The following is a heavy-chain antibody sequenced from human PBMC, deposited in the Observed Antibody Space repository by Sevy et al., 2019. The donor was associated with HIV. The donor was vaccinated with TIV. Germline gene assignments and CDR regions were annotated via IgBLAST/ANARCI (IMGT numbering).Heavy chain of an antibody. Sequence: SETLSLTCTVSSGSISSGGYYWSWIRQHPGKGLEWIGYIYYSGSTYYNPSLKSRVTISVDTSKNQFSLKLSSVTAADTAVYYCARVPTTMGGFDPWGQGTLVTVSS. CDR2: IYYSGST. CDR3: ARVPTTMGGFDP. V-gene: IGHV4-31*03. CDR1: SGSISSGGYY. J-gene: IGHJ5*02. D-gene: IGHD4-4*01.